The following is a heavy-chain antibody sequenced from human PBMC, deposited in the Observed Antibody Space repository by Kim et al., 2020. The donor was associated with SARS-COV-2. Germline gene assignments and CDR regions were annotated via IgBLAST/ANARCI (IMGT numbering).Heavy chain of an antibody. V-gene: IGHV4-34*13. D-gene: IGHD5-18*01. J-gene: IGHJ4*02. CDR3: ARGGGYSYGAIDY. Sequence: NYNPAPKSLVTISGDTSKNQVSLKLSSVTAADTAVYYCARGGGYSYGAIDYWGQGTLVTVSS.